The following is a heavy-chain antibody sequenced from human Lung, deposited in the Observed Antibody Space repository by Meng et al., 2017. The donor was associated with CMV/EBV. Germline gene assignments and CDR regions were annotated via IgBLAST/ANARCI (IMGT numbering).Heavy chain of an antibody. D-gene: IGHD6-19*01. V-gene: IGHV3-69-1*01. CDR1: GFRFSDYY. Sequence: GGSLRLXCAASGFRFSDYYMTWIRQAPGKGLEWVSYISSSYAVDYADSLKGRFTISRDNAKNSLYLQMNSLRAEDTAVYYCARVLLDVRGWYYQGMDVWGPGTXVTVSS. CDR2: ISSSYAV. J-gene: IGHJ6*02. CDR3: ARVLLDVRGWYYQGMDV.